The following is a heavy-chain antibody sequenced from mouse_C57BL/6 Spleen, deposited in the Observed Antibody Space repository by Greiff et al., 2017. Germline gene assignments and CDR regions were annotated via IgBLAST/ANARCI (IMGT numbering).Heavy chain of an antibody. CDR1: GFSLTSYG. Sequence: QVKLQQSGPGLVQPSQSLSITCTVSGFSLTSYGVHWVRQSPGTGLEWLGVIWSGGSTDYNAAFISRLSISKDNSKSQVFFKMNSLQADDTAIYYCARDGYYYFDYWGQGTTLTVSS. CDR2: IWSGGST. V-gene: IGHV2-2*01. CDR3: ARDGYYYFDY. D-gene: IGHD2-3*01. J-gene: IGHJ2*01.